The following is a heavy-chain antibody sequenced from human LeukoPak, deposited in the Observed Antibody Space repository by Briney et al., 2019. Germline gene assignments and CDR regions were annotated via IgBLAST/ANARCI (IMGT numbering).Heavy chain of an antibody. V-gene: IGHV3-23*01. CDR1: GFTFSGYA. Sequence: PGGSLRLSCAASGFTFSGYAMSWVRKAPGKGLEWVSGIGDRGVVTFYADSVKGRFTISRDNSKNTLFLQMSSLRVEDTAVYYCARWRAVAPLYQFDCWGQGTLVTVSS. D-gene: IGHD6-19*01. CDR3: ARWRAVAPLYQFDC. CDR2: IGDRGVVT. J-gene: IGHJ4*02.